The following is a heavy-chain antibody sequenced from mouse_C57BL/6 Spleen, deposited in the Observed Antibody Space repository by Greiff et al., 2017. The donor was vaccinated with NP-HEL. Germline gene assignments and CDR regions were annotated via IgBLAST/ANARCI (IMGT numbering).Heavy chain of an antibody. Sequence: QVQLKQPGAELVKPGASVKLSCKASGYTFTSYWMHWVKQRPGQGLEWIGMIHPNSGSTNYNEKFKSKATLTVNKSSSTAYMQLSSLTSEDSAVYYCSNKGELMDDWGQGTSVTVSS. CDR3: SNKGELMDD. J-gene: IGHJ4*01. V-gene: IGHV1-64*01. CDR1: GYTFTSYW. CDR2: IHPNSGST.